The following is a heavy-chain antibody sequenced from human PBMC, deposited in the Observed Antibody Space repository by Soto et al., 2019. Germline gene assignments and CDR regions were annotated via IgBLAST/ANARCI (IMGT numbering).Heavy chain of an antibody. CDR2: ISAYNGNT. J-gene: IGHJ4*02. V-gene: IGHV1-18*01. D-gene: IGHD6-19*01. Sequence: ASVKVSCKASGYTFTTYGISWVRQAPGRGLEWMGWISAYNGNTNYAQKLRGRVTMTTDTSTSTAYVELRSLRSDDTAVYYCAREAVSGRTGFDYWGQGTLVTVPQ. CDR1: GYTFTTYG. CDR3: AREAVSGRTGFDY.